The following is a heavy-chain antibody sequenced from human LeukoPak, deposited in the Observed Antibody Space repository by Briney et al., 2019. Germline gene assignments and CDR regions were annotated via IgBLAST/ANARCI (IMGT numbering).Heavy chain of an antibody. CDR2: ISNDGSNK. Sequence: GGSLRLSCAASGFTFRDYTMNWVRQAPGKGLEWVAVISNDGSNKYYADSVKGRFTISRDNSKNTLYLQMNSLRAEDTAVYHCAKGLSGGGQRGYFDYWGQGTLVTVSS. D-gene: IGHD4-23*01. CDR3: AKGLSGGGQRGYFDY. CDR1: GFTFRDYT. V-gene: IGHV3-30*18. J-gene: IGHJ4*02.